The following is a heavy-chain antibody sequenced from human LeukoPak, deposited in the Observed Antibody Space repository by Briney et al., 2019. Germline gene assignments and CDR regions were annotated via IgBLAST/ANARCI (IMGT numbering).Heavy chain of an antibody. CDR3: ARDRYYYGMDV. V-gene: IGHV1-18*01. J-gene: IGHJ6*02. CDR2: ISAYNGNT. CDR1: RYTFTTYA. Sequence: HRASVKVSCKASRYTFTTYAMNWVRQAPGQGLEWMGWISAYNGNTNYAQKLQGRVTMTTDTSTSTAYMELRSLRSDDTAVYYCARDRYYYGMDVWGQGTTVTVSS.